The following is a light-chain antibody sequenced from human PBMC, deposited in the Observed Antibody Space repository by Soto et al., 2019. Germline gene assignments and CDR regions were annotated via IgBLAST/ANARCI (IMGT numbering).Light chain of an antibody. CDR2: EVS. CDR1: SSDVGDYNY. V-gene: IGLV2-8*01. CDR3: SSYAGSNSYV. Sequence: QSALTQPPSASGSPGQSVTISCTGISSDVGDYNYVSWHQHHPGKAPKVMISEVSNRPSGVPDRFSGSKSGNTASLTVSGLQAEDEADYYCSSYAGSNSYVFGTGTKLTVL. J-gene: IGLJ1*01.